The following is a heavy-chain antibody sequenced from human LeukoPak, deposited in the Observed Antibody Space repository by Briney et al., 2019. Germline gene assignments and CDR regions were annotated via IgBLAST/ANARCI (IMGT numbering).Heavy chain of an antibody. CDR2: ISAYKGDT. CDR1: GYTFSIYG. J-gene: IGHJ4*02. CDR3: ARDVITVFSTSPWRGFDY. Sequence: ASVKVSCKASGYTFSIYGISWVRQAPGQGLEWMGWISAYKGDTNYAQNFQGRVTITTATSTTTAYMELRSLRSDDTAVYYCARDVITVFSTSPWRGFDYWGQGTLVIVSS. V-gene: IGHV1-18*01. D-gene: IGHD6-6*01.